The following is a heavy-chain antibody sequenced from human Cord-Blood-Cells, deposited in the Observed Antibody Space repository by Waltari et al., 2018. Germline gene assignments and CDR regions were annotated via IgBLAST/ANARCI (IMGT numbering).Heavy chain of an antibody. CDR1: GFTFSSYW. CDR3: ARDIVVVPAAIRRDAFDI. J-gene: IGHJ3*02. CDR2: IKQDGSEK. Sequence: EVQLVESGGGLVQPGGSLRLSCAASGFTFSSYWMSWVRQAPGKGLEWVANIKQDGSEKYYVDSGKGRFTISRDNAKNSLYLQMNSLRAEDTAVYYCARDIVVVPAAIRRDAFDIWGQGTMVTVSS. V-gene: IGHV3-7*01. D-gene: IGHD2-2*01.